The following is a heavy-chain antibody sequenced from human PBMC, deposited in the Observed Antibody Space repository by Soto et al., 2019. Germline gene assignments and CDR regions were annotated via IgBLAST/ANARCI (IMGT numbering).Heavy chain of an antibody. Sequence: SQTLSLTCAVYGGSFSGYYWSWIRQPPGKGLEWIGEINHSGSTNYNPSLKSRVTISVDTSKNQFSLKLSSVTAADTAVYYCARGRTGTTHYYMDVWGKGTTVTVSS. V-gene: IGHV4-34*01. J-gene: IGHJ6*03. CDR3: ARGRTGTTHYYMDV. D-gene: IGHD1-7*01. CDR2: INHSGST. CDR1: GGSFSGYY.